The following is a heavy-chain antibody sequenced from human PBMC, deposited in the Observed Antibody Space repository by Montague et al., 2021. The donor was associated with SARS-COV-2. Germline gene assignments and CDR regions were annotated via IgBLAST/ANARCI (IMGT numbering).Heavy chain of an antibody. Sequence: SETLSLTCAVYGGSFSAYYWSWLRQSPGKGLEWIGEINHSGSPNYNPSLKSRVTISVDTSKNQFSLKLSSVTAADTAVYYCAKTDYISSWFGAKNWFDPWGQGTLVTVSS. D-gene: IGHD6-13*01. CDR2: INHSGSP. CDR3: AKTDYISSWFGAKNWFDP. J-gene: IGHJ5*02. V-gene: IGHV4-34*01. CDR1: GGSFSAYY.